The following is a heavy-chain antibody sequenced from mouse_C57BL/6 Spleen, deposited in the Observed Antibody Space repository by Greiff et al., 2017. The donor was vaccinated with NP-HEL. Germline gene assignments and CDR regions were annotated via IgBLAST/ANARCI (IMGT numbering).Heavy chain of an antibody. J-gene: IGHJ2*01. V-gene: IGHV1-53*01. D-gene: IGHD3-2*02. CDR2: INPSSGGT. Sequence: VQLLQPGTDLVKPGASVKLSCTASGYTFTSYWMHWVQQRPGQGLEWIGNINPSSGGTYYKEKFKSRATLTVDKSTSTAYLQISSLTSEDSAVYYCARGSSGYHFDYWGQGTTLTVSS. CDR3: ARGSSGYHFDY. CDR1: GYTFTSYW.